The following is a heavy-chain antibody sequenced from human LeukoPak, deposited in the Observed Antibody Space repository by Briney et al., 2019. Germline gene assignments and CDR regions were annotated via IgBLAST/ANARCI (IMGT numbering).Heavy chain of an antibody. J-gene: IGHJ4*02. Sequence: ASVKVSCKVSGYTLTELTMHWVRQAPGKGLEWMGGCDPEDGETIYAQKFQGRVTMTEDTSTDTAYMELSSLRSEDTAVYYCATGWEPGVGVRGAYGYWGQGTLVTVSS. CDR1: GYTLTELT. D-gene: IGHD3-10*01. V-gene: IGHV1-24*01. CDR3: ATGWEPGVGVRGAYGY. CDR2: CDPEDGET.